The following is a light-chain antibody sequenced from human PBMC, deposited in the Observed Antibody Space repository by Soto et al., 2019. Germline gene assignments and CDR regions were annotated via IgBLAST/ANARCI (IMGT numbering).Light chain of an antibody. CDR2: EVS. J-gene: IGLJ1*01. CDR3: SSYGGSNTFV. CDR1: SSDVGGYNY. V-gene: IGLV2-14*01. Sequence: QSALTQPASVSGSPGQSITISCTGTSSDVGGYNYVSWYQQHPGKAPKLMIYEVSNRPSGVSNRFSGSKSGNTASLTISGLQAEDEADYYCSSYGGSNTFVFGSGTKLTVL.